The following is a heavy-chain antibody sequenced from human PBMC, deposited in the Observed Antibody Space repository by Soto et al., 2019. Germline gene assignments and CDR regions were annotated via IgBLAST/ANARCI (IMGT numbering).Heavy chain of an antibody. Sequence: SVKVSCKASGGTFSSYAISWVRQAPGQGLEWMGGIIPIFGTANYAQKFQGRVTITADESTSTAYMELSSPRAEDSALYYCAKVYERYCSGTGCYEGHFDSWGQGTQVTVSS. D-gene: IGHD2-2*01. CDR2: IIPIFGTA. J-gene: IGHJ4*02. CDR1: GGTFSSYA. V-gene: IGHV1-69*13. CDR3: AKVYERYCSGTGCYEGHFDS.